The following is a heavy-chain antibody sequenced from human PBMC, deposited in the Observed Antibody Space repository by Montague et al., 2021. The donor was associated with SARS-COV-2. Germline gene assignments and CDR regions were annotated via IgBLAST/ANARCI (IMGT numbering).Heavy chain of an antibody. CDR2: IHYSGST. CDR3: ARDPQEDRICMIVVDYWYFDL. Sequence: SETLSLTCTVSGGSISSYYWSWIRQPPGKGLEWIGYIHYSGSTNYNPSLKSRVTISVDMSKTQFSLKLSSVTAADTAVYYCARDPQEDRICMIVVDYWYFDLWGRGTLVTVSS. J-gene: IGHJ2*01. D-gene: IGHD3-22*01. CDR1: GGSISSYY. V-gene: IGHV4-59*01.